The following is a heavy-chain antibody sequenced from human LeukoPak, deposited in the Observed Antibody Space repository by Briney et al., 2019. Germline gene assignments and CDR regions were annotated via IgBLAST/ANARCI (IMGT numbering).Heavy chain of an antibody. CDR2: IYYSGST. D-gene: IGHD1-26*01. V-gene: IGHV4-59*08. CDR1: GGSISSYY. Sequence: PSETLSLTCTVSGGSISSYYWSWIRQPPGKGLEWIGYIYYSGSTNYNPSLKSRVTISVDTSKNQFSLKLSSVTAADTAVCYCARHPHSGSYSFDYWGQGTLVTVSS. J-gene: IGHJ4*02. CDR3: ARHPHSGSYSFDY.